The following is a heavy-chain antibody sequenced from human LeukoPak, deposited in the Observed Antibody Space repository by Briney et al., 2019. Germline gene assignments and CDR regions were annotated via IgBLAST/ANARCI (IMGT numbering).Heavy chain of an antibody. V-gene: IGHV3-72*01. J-gene: IGHJ4*02. Sequence: PGGSLRLSCAASGFTFSGHYMDWVRQAPGKGLEWVGRTRNKANSYTTEYAASVKGRFTISRDDSKNSLYLQMNSLKTEDTAVYYCARDNEQWLPPDYWGQGTLVTVSS. CDR3: ARDNEQWLPPDY. CDR1: GFTFSGHY. D-gene: IGHD6-19*01. CDR2: TRNKANSYTT.